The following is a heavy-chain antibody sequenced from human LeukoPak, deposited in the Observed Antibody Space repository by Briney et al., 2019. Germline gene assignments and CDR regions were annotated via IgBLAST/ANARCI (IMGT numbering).Heavy chain of an antibody. CDR3: TTSFWSGYRRSDY. D-gene: IGHD3-3*01. J-gene: IGHJ4*02. CDR1: GFTFSNAW. V-gene: IGHV3-15*07. Sequence: PGGSLRLSCAASGFTFSNAWMNWVRQAPGKGLEWVGRIKSKTDGGTTDYAAPVKGRFTISRDDSKNTLYLQMNSLKTEDTAVHYCTTSFWSGYRRSDYWGQGTLVTVSS. CDR2: IKSKTDGGTT.